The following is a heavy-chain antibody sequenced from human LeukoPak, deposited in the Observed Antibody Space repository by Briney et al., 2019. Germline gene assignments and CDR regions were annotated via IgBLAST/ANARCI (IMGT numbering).Heavy chain of an antibody. J-gene: IGHJ3*02. V-gene: IGHV3-13*01. CDR3: AREVCGGNQDAFDI. D-gene: IGHD4-23*01. CDR2: VGTAGDT. CDR1: GFTFSNYG. Sequence: PGGSLRLSCAASGFTFSNYGMHWVRHATGKGLEWVSSVGTAGDTDYPGSVKGRFTISRENAKNSLYLQMDSLRPEDTAVYYCAREVCGGNQDAFDIWGQGTMVSVSS.